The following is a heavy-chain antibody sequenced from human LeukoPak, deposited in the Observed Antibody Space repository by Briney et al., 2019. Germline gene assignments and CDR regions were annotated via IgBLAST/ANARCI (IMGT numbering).Heavy chain of an antibody. V-gene: IGHV3-23*01. CDR3: AKVHIVVVPAAIGY. CDR2: ISHSGGST. CDR1: GGSFSGYY. Sequence: ETLSLTCAVYGGSFSGYYWSWIRQPPGKGLEWVSAISHSGGSTYYADSVKGRFTISRDNSKNTLSLQIKSLRAEDTAVYYCAKVHIVVVPAAIGYWGQGTLVTVSS. D-gene: IGHD2-2*01. J-gene: IGHJ4*02.